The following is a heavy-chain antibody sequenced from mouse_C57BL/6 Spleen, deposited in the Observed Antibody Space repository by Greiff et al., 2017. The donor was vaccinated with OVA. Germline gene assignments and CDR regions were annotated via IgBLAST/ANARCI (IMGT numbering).Heavy chain of an antibody. D-gene: IGHD2-5*01. CDR2: IYPGSGST. J-gene: IGHJ4*01. Sequence: QVQLQQPGAELVKPGASVKMSCKASGYTFTSYWITWVKQRPGQGLEWIGDIYPGSGSTTYNEKFKSKATLTVDPSSRTAYMQLIMLTSEDSAVYYCAIEGSNPYYAMDYWGQGTSVTVSS. CDR3: AIEGSNPYYAMDY. CDR1: GYTFTSYW. V-gene: IGHV1-55*01.